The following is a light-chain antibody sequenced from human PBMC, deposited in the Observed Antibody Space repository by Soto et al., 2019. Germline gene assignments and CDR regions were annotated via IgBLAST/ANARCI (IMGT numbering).Light chain of an antibody. V-gene: IGKV3-11*01. CDR1: QSISTY. Sequence: EILLTQSPATLSLSPGERATLSGRASQSISTYLAWYQQKPGQAPRLLIYDASTRATGIPARFSGSGSGTDFTLTISSLEPEDFAVYYCQQRSTWPLTFGGGTKVEIK. J-gene: IGKJ4*01. CDR2: DAS. CDR3: QQRSTWPLT.